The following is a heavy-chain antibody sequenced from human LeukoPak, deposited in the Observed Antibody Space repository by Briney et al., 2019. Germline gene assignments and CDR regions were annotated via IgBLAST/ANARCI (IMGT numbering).Heavy chain of an antibody. V-gene: IGHV3-74*01. CDR1: GFTFSSYW. CDR2: INSDGSST. J-gene: IGHJ4*02. D-gene: IGHD3-9*01. CDR3: AKDVGFDILTGYYSYASDY. Sequence: GGSLRLSCAASGFTFSSYWMHWVRQAPGKGLVWVPLINSDGSSTSYADSAKGRFTISRDNSKNTLYLQMNSLRAEDTAVYYCAKDVGFDILTGYYSYASDYWGQGTLVTVSS.